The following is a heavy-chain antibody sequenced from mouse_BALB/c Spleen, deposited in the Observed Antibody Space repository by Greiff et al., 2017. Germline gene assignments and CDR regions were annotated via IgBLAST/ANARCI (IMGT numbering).Heavy chain of an antibody. CDR3: ARAGITTVVGDY. J-gene: IGHJ2*01. Sequence: QVQLQQSGAELVRPGTSVKVSCKASGYAFTNYWIEWVKQRPGQGLEWIGVINPGSGGTNYNEKFKGKATLTADKSSSTAYMQLSSLTSDDSAVYFCARAGITTVVGDYWGQGTTLTVSS. V-gene: IGHV1-54*01. CDR1: GYAFTNYW. CDR2: INPGSGGT. D-gene: IGHD1-1*01.